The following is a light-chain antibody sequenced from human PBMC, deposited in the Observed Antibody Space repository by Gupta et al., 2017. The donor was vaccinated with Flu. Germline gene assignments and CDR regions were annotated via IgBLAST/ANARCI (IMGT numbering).Light chain of an antibody. Sequence: QSILTQSPSVSGAPGQRVTMSCTGSSSNVGAGFDVHWYQKLPGRAPKLLIFGNTNRPSGVPDRFSGSKSGTSASLAITGLQAEDEADYYCQSFDESLNNWVFGGGTKLTVL. J-gene: IGLJ3*02. V-gene: IGLV1-40*01. CDR3: QSFDESLNNWV. CDR2: GNT. CDR1: SSNVGAGFD.